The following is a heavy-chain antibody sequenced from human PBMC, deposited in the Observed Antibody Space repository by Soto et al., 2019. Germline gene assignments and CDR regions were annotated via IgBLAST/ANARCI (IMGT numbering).Heavy chain of an antibody. J-gene: IGHJ5*02. Sequence: QVQLVQSGAEVKKPGSSVKVSCKASGGTFSSYAISWVRQAPGQGLEWMGGIIPIFGTANYAQKFQGRVTIAADKSTGTAYMELGRLRSEDPAVYYCARDIRGFGLGGNWFDPWGQGTLVTVSS. CDR2: IIPIFGTA. V-gene: IGHV1-69*06. D-gene: IGHD3-10*01. CDR1: GGTFSSYA. CDR3: ARDIRGFGLGGNWFDP.